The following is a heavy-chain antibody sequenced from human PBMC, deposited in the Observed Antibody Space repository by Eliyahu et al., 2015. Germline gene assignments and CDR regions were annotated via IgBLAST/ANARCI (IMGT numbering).Heavy chain of an antibody. D-gene: IGHD6-6*01. J-gene: IGHJ4*02. Sequence: EVHLVESGGTLVQPGRSLRLSCAASGFTFDXYSXHWVRQAPGQGLEGVSGINWNSGSRAYGDSVKGRFTISRDNVKQIVYLQMTSLRREDTALYYCARENDPGRTRSTGRPLFDRWGQGTQVTVSS. CDR2: INWNSGSR. CDR1: GFTFDXYS. V-gene: IGHV3-9*01. CDR3: ARENDPGRTRSTGRPLFDR.